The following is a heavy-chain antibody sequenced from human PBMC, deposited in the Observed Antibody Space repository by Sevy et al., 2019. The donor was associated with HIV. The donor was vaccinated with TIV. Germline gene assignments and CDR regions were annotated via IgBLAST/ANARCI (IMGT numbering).Heavy chain of an antibody. J-gene: IGHJ6*02. V-gene: IGHV1-18*01. CDR2: VSGYNGDT. CDR1: DYTFISYG. Sequence: ASVKVSCKASDYTFISYGISWVRQAPGQGLEWMGWVSGYNGDTNYAQKLQGRITMTTDTSTSTAYMEMRSLRSDETAVYYCARDPRRWVGERARGAGLDVWGQGTTVTVSS. D-gene: IGHD3-10*01. CDR3: ARDPRRWVGERARGAGLDV.